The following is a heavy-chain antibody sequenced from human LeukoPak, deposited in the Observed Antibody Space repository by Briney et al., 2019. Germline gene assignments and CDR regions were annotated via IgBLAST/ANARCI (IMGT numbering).Heavy chain of an antibody. CDR3: ARERHCSSTSCRHATYDYSNYAGLDY. J-gene: IGHJ4*02. CDR1: GGSISSGGYY. V-gene: IGHV4-31*03. D-gene: IGHD2-2*01. CDR2: IYYSGST. Sequence: SETLSLTCTVSGGSISSGGYYWSWIRQHPGKGLEWIGYIYYSGSTYYNPSLKSRVTISVDTSKNQFSLKLSSVTAADTAVYYCARERHCSSTSCRHATYDYSNYAGLDYWGQGTLVTVSS.